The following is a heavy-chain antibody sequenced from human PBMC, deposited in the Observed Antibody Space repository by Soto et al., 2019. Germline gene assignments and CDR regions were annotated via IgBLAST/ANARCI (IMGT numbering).Heavy chain of an antibody. V-gene: IGHV3-23*01. CDR2: ISGSGGST. D-gene: IGHD6-19*01. CDR3: AKGVVVAVYYFDY. CDR1: GLTFSSYA. J-gene: IGHJ4*02. Sequence: GGSLRLSCAASGLTFSSYAMSWVRQAPGKGLEWVSAISGSGGSTFYADSVKGRFTISRDDSKNTLYLQMSSLRAEDTAVYYCAKGVVVAVYYFDYWGQGTLVTVSS.